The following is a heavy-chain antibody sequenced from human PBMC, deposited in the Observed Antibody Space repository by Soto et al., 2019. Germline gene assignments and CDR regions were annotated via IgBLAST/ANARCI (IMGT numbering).Heavy chain of an antibody. CDR3: ARRHGYNSDYYYGMDV. CDR2: VIPVFGIP. V-gene: IGHV1-69*10. CDR1: GGSFNNYA. Sequence: ASVKVSCKASGGSFNNYAISWVRQAPGRGLEWMGGVIPVFGIPKYAKKFQGRVTITADKSTSTAYMELSSLRSEDTAVYYCARRHGYNSDYYYGMDVWGQGXTVTVYS. J-gene: IGHJ6*02. D-gene: IGHD5-12*01.